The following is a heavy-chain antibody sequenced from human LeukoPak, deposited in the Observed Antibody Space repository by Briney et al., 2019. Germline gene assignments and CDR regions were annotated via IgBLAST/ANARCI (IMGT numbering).Heavy chain of an antibody. Sequence: ASVKVSCKASGYTFTSYYMHWVRQAPGQGLEWMGVINPSGGSTSYAQKFQGRVTMTRDTSTTTVYMELSSLRSEDMAVYYCAREGDTVMARRYFDYWGQGTLVTVSS. CDR1: GYTFTSYY. D-gene: IGHD5-18*01. V-gene: IGHV1-46*01. CDR2: INPSGGST. J-gene: IGHJ4*02. CDR3: AREGDTVMARRYFDY.